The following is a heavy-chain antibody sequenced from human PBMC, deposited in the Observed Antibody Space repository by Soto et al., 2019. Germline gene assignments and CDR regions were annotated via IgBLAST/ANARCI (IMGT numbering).Heavy chain of an antibody. CDR2: ISAYNGNT. CDR3: ARVLEYDMLDWFDP. J-gene: IGHJ5*02. CDR1: GYTFTSYG. D-gene: IGHD3-9*01. V-gene: IGHV1-18*01. Sequence: EASVKVSCKASGYTFTSYGISWVRQAPGQGLEWMGWISAYNGNTNYAQKLQGRVTMTTDTSTSTAYMELRSLRSDDTAVYYCARVLEYDMLDWFDPWGQGTLVTVSS.